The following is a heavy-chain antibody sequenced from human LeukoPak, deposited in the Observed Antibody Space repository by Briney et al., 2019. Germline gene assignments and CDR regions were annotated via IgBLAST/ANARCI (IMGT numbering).Heavy chain of an antibody. J-gene: IGHJ4*02. V-gene: IGHV4-34*01. CDR2: INHSGST. CDR3: AKTPPAVGRGGYYFDT. Sequence: SETLSLTSAVYGGSFSGYYWSWIRQPPGKRLEWIGEINHSGSTDYNPSLKSRVTISVDTSKNQFSLKLSSVTAADMAVYYCAKTPPAVGRGGYYFDTWGLGTSVTVSS. D-gene: IGHD3-10*01. CDR1: GGSFSGYY.